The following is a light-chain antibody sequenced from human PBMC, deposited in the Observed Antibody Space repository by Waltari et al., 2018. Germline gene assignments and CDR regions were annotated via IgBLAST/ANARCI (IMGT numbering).Light chain of an antibody. J-gene: IGLJ2*01. V-gene: IGLV2-14*01. CDR1: SSDVGGYNY. CDR2: DVS. Sequence: QSALTQPASVSGSPGQSITISCTGTSSDVGGYNYVSWYQQHPGKAPKLMIYDVSKRPSGFSIRFSDSKSGNTASLTISGLQAEDEADYYCSSYTSTSTPVVFGGETKLTVL. CDR3: SSYTSTSTPVV.